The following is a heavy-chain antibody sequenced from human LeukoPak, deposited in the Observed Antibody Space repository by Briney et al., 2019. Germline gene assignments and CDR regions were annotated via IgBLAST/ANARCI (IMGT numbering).Heavy chain of an antibody. CDR2: INHSGST. D-gene: IGHD6-6*01. CDR1: GGSFSGYY. CDR3: ARLVGWQLGAFDI. Sequence: SETLSLTCAVYGGSFSGYYWSWIRQPPGKGLEWIGEINHSGSTNYNPSLKSRVTISVDTSKNQFSLKLSSVTAADTAVYYCARLVGWQLGAFDIWGQGTMVTVS. V-gene: IGHV4-34*01. J-gene: IGHJ3*02.